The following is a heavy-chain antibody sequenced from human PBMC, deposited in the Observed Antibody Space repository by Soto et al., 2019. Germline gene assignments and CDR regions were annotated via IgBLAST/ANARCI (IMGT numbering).Heavy chain of an antibody. J-gene: IGHJ4*02. D-gene: IGHD2-2*01. V-gene: IGHV3-23*01. CDR2: FSVIVGST. Sequence: GGSLRLSCAASGFTFSSYAMSWVRQAPGKGLEWVSVFSVIVGSTYFVDSLKGRFTISRDNSKNTLYLKMNSLRAEDTAVFYCAKEHIVVVPAASKVGLDYWGQGTLVTVSS. CDR1: GFTFSSYA. CDR3: AKEHIVVVPAASKVGLDY.